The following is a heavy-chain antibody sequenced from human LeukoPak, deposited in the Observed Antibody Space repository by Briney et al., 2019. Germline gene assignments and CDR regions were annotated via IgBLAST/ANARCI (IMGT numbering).Heavy chain of an antibody. V-gene: IGHV3-72*01. CDR1: GFTSSDHY. CDR2: SRNKANSYST. CDR3: GVGASIANYYSCMDV. J-gene: IGHJ6*03. Sequence: GGSLRLSCAASGFTSSDHYMDWVRRAPGKGLEWISRSRNKANSYSTEYAASVKGRFTISRDESENSLYLQMNGLKTEDTAVYYCGVGASIANYYSCMDVWGKGTTVTVSS. D-gene: IGHD1-26*01.